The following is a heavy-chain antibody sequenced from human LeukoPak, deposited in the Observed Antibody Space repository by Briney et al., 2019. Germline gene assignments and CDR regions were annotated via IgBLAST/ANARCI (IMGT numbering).Heavy chain of an antibody. CDR3: ARGRGYYYDTPLDY. CDR2: IYYSGST. D-gene: IGHD3-22*01. J-gene: IGHJ4*02. Sequence: SETLSLTCTVSGGSISSDYWSWIRQPPGKGLEWIGYIYYSGSTNYNPSLKSRVTISVDTSKGQFSLKLSSVIAADTAVYYCARGRGYYYDTPLDYWGQGTLVTVSS. CDR1: GGSISSDY. V-gene: IGHV4-59*01.